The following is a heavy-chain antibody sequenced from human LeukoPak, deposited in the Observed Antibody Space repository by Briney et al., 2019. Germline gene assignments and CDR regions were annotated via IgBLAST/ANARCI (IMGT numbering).Heavy chain of an antibody. CDR1: GFSVSSNY. J-gene: IGHJ6*03. V-gene: IGHV3-66*01. D-gene: IGHD3-16*01. Sequence: PGGSLRLSCEASGFSVSSNYMSWVRQAPGKGLEWVSVFYASGGTYYTDSVKGRFTISRDTSTNSLYLQMNSLRAEDTAVYYCARANTELGYYYYYMDVWGKGTTVTVSS. CDR3: ARANTELGYYYYYMDV. CDR2: FYASGGT.